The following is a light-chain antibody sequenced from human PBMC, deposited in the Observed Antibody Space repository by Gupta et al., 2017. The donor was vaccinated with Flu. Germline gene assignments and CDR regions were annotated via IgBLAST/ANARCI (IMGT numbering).Light chain of an antibody. CDR3: QQSHTTPKT. V-gene: IGKV1-39*01. CDR1: QKISHY. J-gene: IGKJ1*01. CDR2: EES. Sequence: DIQMTHSLSSLSLSVGDRVIITCRASQKISHYLNWYQQKPGKAPKLLIYEESILQSGVPARFSGSDSGTDFTLTISRLQPEDFATYYCQQSHTTPKTFGRGTKVEVK.